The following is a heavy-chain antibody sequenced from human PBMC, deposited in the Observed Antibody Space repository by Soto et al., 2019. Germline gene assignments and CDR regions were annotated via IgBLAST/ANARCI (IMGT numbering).Heavy chain of an antibody. CDR3: AKGFSGTYQDLFDY. Sequence: GGSLRLSCAASGFTFSSYARTWVRQAPGKGLEWVSAISGRGSTTYYADSVKGRFTISRDNSKNTLYVQMNSLRAEDTAVYYCAKGFSGTYQDLFDYWGQGTLVTVSS. V-gene: IGHV3-23*01. CDR1: GFTFSSYA. J-gene: IGHJ4*02. CDR2: ISGRGSTT. D-gene: IGHD1-7*01.